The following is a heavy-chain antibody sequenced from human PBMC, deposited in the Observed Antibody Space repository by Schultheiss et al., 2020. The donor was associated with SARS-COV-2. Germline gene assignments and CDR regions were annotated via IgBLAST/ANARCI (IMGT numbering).Heavy chain of an antibody. CDR2: INHSGST. CDR1: GGSFSGYY. J-gene: IGHJ6*02. CDR3: ARGLSYYDFWSGYYTGSYYGMDV. V-gene: IGHV4-34*01. Sequence: SETLSLTCAVYGGSFSGYYWSWIRQPPGKGLEWIGEINHSGSTNYNPSLKSRVTISVDTSKNQFSLKLSSVTAADTAVYYCARGLSYYDFWSGYYTGSYYGMDVWGQGTTVTVSS. D-gene: IGHD3-3*01.